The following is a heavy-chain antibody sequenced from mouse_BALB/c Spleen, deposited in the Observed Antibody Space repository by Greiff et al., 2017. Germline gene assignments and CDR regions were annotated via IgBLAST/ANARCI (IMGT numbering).Heavy chain of an antibody. CDR2: IYPGDGDT. CDR1: GYAFSSYW. Sequence: QVQLQQSGAELVRPGSSVKISCKASGYAFSSYWMNWVKQRPGQGLEWIGQIYPGDGDTNYNGKFKGKATLTADKSSSTAYMQLSSLTSVDSAVYFCARDYGKGDAMDYWGQGTSVTVSS. D-gene: IGHD2-1*01. J-gene: IGHJ4*01. CDR3: ARDYGKGDAMDY. V-gene: IGHV1-80*01.